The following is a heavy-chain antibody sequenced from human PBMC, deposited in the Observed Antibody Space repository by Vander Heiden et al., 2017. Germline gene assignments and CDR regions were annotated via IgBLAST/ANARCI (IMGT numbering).Heavy chain of an antibody. V-gene: IGHV3-74*01. J-gene: IGHJ6*02. CDR3: ARGNYGMDV. Sequence: EVQLVESGGGLVQPGGSRRLSCAAAGFTFSHYFIPWVRQAPGKRLVWVSNINGDGSTTNYADSVKGRFTISRDNAKNTLYLQMNNLRAEDTAGDYCARGNYGMDVWGQGTTVTVS. CDR2: INGDGSTT. CDR1: GFTFSHYF.